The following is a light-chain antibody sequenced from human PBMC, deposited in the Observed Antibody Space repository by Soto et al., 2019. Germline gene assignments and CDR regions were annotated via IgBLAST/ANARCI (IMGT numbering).Light chain of an antibody. Sequence: SYELTQPPSVSVAPGQTARITCGGNNIGSKSVHWYQQKPGQAPALVVYDDSDRPSGIPERFSGSNSGNTATLTISRVEAGDEADYYCQVWDSSSDLGVFGTGTKVTVL. V-gene: IGLV3-21*02. J-gene: IGLJ1*01. CDR1: NIGSKS. CDR3: QVWDSSSDLGV. CDR2: DDS.